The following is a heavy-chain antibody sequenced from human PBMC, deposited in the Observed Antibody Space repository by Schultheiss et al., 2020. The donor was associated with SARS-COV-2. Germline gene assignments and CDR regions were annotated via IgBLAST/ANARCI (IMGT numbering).Heavy chain of an antibody. CDR2: IWYDGSNK. J-gene: IGHJ3*02. CDR1: GFTFSSYA. D-gene: IGHD6-19*01. CDR3: AREKAGDSDAFDI. Sequence: GGSLRLSCAASGFTFSSYAMHWVRQAPGKGLEWVAVIWYDGSNKYYADSVKGRFTISRDNSKNTLYLQMNSLRAEDTAVYYCAREKAGDSDAFDIWGQGTMVTVSS. V-gene: IGHV3-33*08.